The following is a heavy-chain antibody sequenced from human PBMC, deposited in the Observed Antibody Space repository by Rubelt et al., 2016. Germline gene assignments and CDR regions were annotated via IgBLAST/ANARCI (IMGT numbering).Heavy chain of an antibody. CDR3: ARTSSSSCDY. J-gene: IGHJ4*02. Sequence: GGSLRLSCAASGFTFSNYRMTWVRQAPGKGLEWVSSISSTSCYIYYAESVKGRFTISRDNAKNSLYLPMNSLRDDDTAVYYCARTSSSSCDYWGQGTLVTVSS. CDR1: GFTFSNYR. CDR2: ISSTSCYI. V-gene: IGHV3-21*01. D-gene: IGHD6-6*01.